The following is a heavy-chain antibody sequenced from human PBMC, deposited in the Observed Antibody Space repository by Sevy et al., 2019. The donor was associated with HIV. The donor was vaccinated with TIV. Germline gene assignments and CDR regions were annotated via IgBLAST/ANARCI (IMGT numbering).Heavy chain of an antibody. D-gene: IGHD4-17*01. J-gene: IGHJ6*02. CDR2: INHSGST. CDR1: GGSFSGYY. V-gene: IGHV4-34*01. Sequence: SETLSLTCAVYGGSFSGYYWSWIRQPPGKGLEWIGEINHSGSTNYNPSLKSRVTISVDTSKNQFSLKLSSVTAADTAVYYCARGAYGDYVSGEWVYYYYGMDVWGQGTTATVSS. CDR3: ARGAYGDYVSGEWVYYYYGMDV.